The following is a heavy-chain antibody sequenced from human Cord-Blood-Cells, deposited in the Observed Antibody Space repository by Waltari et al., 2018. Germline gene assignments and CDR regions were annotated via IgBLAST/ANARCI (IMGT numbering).Heavy chain of an antibody. V-gene: IGHV1-69*04. CDR2: IIPILGIA. D-gene: IGHD3-3*01. Sequence: KKPGSSVKVSCKASGGTFSSYAISWVRQAPGQGLEWMGRIIPILGIANYAQKFQGRVTITADKSTSTAYMELSSLRSEDTAVYYCARDKAYYDFWSGYCFDYWGQGTLVTVSS. CDR1: GGTFSSYA. CDR3: ARDKAYYDFWSGYCFDY. J-gene: IGHJ4*02.